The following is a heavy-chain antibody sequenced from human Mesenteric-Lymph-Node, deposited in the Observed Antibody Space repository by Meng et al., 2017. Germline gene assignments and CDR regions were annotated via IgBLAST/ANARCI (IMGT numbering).Heavy chain of an antibody. Sequence: SETLSLTCTVSGGSISSSSYYWGWIRQPPGKGLEWIGSIYHSGSTYYNPSLKSRVTISVDTSKNQFSLKLSSVTAADTAVYYCARDKGHRGYSYGTNYYYGMDVWGQGTTVTVSS. CDR1: GGSISSSSYY. D-gene: IGHD5-18*01. CDR2: IYHSGST. J-gene: IGHJ6*02. CDR3: ARDKGHRGYSYGTNYYYGMDV. V-gene: IGHV4-39*07.